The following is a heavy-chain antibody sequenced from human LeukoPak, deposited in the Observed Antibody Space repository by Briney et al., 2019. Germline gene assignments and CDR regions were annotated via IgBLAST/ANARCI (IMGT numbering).Heavy chain of an antibody. CDR1: GGSISSGDYY. CDR3: ARGGGSGSYIDY. CDR2: IYYSGST. D-gene: IGHD3-10*01. V-gene: IGHV4-30-4*01. Sequence: SETLSLTCTVSGGSISSGDYYWTWIRQPPGKGLEWIGYIYYSGSTYYNPSLKSRVTISVDTSKNQFSLKLSSVTAADTAVYYCARGGGSGSYIDYWGQGTLVTVSS. J-gene: IGHJ4*02.